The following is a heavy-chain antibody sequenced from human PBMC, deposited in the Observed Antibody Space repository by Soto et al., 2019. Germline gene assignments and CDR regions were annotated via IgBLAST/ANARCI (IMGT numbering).Heavy chain of an antibody. CDR1: GFTFSSYG. Sequence: QVQLVESGGGVVQPGRSLRLSCAASGFTFSSYGMHWVRQAPGKGLEWVAVISYDGSNKYYADSVKGRFTISRDNSKNTLYLQMNSLRAEETAVYYCEKAQYYYDSSGYSPLDYWGQGTLVNVSS. CDR2: ISYDGSNK. J-gene: IGHJ4*02. V-gene: IGHV3-30*18. CDR3: EKAQYYYDSSGYSPLDY. D-gene: IGHD3-22*01.